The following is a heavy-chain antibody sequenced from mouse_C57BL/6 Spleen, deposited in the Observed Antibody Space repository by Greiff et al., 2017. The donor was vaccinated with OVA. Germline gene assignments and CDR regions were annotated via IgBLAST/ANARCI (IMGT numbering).Heavy chain of an antibody. J-gene: IGHJ2*01. CDR3: ARDYGSRVDY. Sequence: DVHLVESGGGLVKPGGSLKLSCAASGFTFSDYGMHWVRQAPEKGLEWVAYISSGSSTIYYADTVKGRFTISRDNAKNTLFLQMTSLRSEDTAMYYCARDYGSRVDYWGQGTTLTVSS. CDR2: ISSGSSTI. CDR1: GFTFSDYG. V-gene: IGHV5-17*01. D-gene: IGHD1-1*01.